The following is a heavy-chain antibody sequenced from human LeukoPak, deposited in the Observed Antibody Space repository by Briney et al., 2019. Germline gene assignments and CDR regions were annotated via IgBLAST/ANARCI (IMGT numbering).Heavy chain of an antibody. CDR2: VNPGGSIA. D-gene: IGHD3-16*01. V-gene: IGHV3-74*01. CDR1: GFTFNNYW. Sequence: GGSLRLSCAASGFTFNNYWIHWVRHAPGKGLVWVSRVNPGGSIANFADSVKGRFTISRDNAKNTVYLQTSSLTAEDTAVYYCVRGTYHAYYMDVWGKGTTVTVSS. CDR3: VRGTYHAYYMDV. J-gene: IGHJ6*03.